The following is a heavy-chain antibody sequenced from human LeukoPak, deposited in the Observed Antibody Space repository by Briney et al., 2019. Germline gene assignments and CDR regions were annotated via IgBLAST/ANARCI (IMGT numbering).Heavy chain of an antibody. D-gene: IGHD5-18*01. V-gene: IGHV4-59*08. CDR1: GGSISNYY. Sequence: SETLSLTCTVSGGSISNYYWSWIRQPPGKGLEWIGYIYSSGSTNHNPSLKSRLTTSIDTSKNQFSLKLSSVTAADTAVYYCARLKGGYSSGNWYFDLWGRGTLVTVSS. CDR2: IYSSGST. J-gene: IGHJ2*01. CDR3: ARLKGGYSSGNWYFDL.